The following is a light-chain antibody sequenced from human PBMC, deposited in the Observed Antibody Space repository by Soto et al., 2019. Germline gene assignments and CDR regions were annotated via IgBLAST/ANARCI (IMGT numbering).Light chain of an antibody. Sequence: QSALTQPASVSGSPGQSITISCTGTSSDVGGYNYVSWYQQHPGKAPKLMIYEVSNRPSGVSNRFSGSKSGNTASLTISGLHAEDDADYYCSSYTSSSTLAVFCGGTKLTVL. CDR2: EVS. CDR1: SSDVGGYNY. CDR3: SSYTSSSTLAV. V-gene: IGLV2-14*01. J-gene: IGLJ2*01.